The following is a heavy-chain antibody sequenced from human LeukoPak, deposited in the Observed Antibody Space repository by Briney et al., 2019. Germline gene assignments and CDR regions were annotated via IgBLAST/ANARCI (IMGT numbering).Heavy chain of an antibody. J-gene: IGHJ6*03. D-gene: IGHD5-18*01. V-gene: IGHV1-8*01. CDR1: GYTSTSYD. CDR3: ARDAGGYSYLYYYYYMDV. CDR2: MNPNSGNT. Sequence: ASVKVSCKASGYTSTSYDINWVRQATGQGLEWMGWMNPNSGNTGYAQKFQGRVTMTRNTSISTAYMELSSLRSEDTAVYYCARDAGGYSYLYYYYYMDVGGKGTTVTVSS.